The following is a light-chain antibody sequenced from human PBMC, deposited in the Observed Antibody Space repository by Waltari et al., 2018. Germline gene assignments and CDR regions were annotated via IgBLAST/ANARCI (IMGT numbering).Light chain of an antibody. CDR3: QQRSNWPLT. Sequence: EIVLTQSPGTLSLSPGERATLSCRASQTFSSSYLAWYQQKPGQAPRLLIYGASTRAAGCPVRFSGSGSGTDFTLTISRLEPEDFAVYYCQQRSNWPLTFGGGTKVEIK. CDR1: QTFSSSY. CDR2: GAS. V-gene: IGKV3D-20*02. J-gene: IGKJ4*01.